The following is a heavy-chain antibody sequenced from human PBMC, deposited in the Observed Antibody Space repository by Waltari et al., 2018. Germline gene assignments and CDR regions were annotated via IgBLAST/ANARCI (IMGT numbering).Heavy chain of an antibody. J-gene: IGHJ4*02. CDR1: GYTFTGYY. CDR2: INPNSGGT. D-gene: IGHD3-3*01. Sequence: QVQLVQSGAEVKKPGASVKVSCKASGYTFTGYYMHWVRQAPGQGLEWMGRINPNSGGTNYAQKFQGRVTMTRDTSISTAYMELSRLRSDDTAVYYCAREPNHYDFWSGYSSGVDYWGQGTLVTVSS. CDR3: AREPNHYDFWSGYSSGVDY. V-gene: IGHV1-2*06.